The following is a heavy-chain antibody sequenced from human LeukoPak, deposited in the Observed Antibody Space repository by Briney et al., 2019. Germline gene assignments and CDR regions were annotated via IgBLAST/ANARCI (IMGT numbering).Heavy chain of an antibody. CDR3: ATSGYSYGIDSDY. D-gene: IGHD5-18*01. CDR2: ISSSSSYI. J-gene: IGHJ4*02. CDR1: GFTFSSYS. V-gene: IGHV3-21*04. Sequence: GGSLRLSCAASGFTFSSYSMNWVRQAPGKGLEWVSSISSSSSYIYYADSVKGRFTISRDNAKNSLYLQMNSLRAEDTAVYYCATSGYSYGIDSDYWGQGTLVTVSS.